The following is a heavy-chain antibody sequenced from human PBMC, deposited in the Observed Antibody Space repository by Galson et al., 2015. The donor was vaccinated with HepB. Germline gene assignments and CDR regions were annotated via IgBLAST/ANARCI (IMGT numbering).Heavy chain of an antibody. CDR1: GGTFSSYA. CDR2: IIPIFGTA. Sequence: SVKVSCKASGGTFSSYAISWVRQAPGQGLEWMGGIIPIFGTANYAQKFQGRVTITADKSTSTAYMELSSLRSEDTAVYYCASSARYCGGDCYSYYFDYWGQGTLVTVSS. CDR3: ASSARYCGGDCYSYYFDY. J-gene: IGHJ4*02. D-gene: IGHD2-21*02. V-gene: IGHV1-69*06.